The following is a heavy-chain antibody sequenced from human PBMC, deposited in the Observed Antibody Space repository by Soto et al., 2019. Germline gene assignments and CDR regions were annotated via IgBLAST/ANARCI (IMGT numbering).Heavy chain of an antibody. V-gene: IGHV1-24*01. Sequence: ASVTGPCTVSGYTITELSMHWVRQDTGKGLEWMGGFDPEDGETIYAQKFQGRVTMTEDTSTDTAYMELSSLRSEDTAVYYCATALLRFLEWLLPFDYWGQGTLVTVSS. CDR2: FDPEDGET. CDR1: GYTITELS. D-gene: IGHD3-3*01. CDR3: ATALLRFLEWLLPFDY. J-gene: IGHJ4*02.